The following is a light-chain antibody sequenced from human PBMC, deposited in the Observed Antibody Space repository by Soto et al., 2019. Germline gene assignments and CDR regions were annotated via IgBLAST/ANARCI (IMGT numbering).Light chain of an antibody. CDR2: DVN. V-gene: IGLV2-8*01. CDR1: SIDVGGYIF. J-gene: IGLJ1*01. CDR3: VSFAGGTYV. Sequence: QSALTQPPSASGSPGQSVTISCTGTSIDVGGYIFVSWYQHHPGKVPKLIIYDVNKRPSGGPDRFSGSKYGNTAPLAVSGVQAEDEPDSYCVSFAGGTYVFGTGTKVTGL.